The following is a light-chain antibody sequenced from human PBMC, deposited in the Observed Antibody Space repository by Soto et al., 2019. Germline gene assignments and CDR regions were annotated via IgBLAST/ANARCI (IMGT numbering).Light chain of an antibody. CDR2: GAS. V-gene: IGKV3D-20*02. CDR3: QQRANWPPVT. J-gene: IGKJ1*01. Sequence: EIVLTQSPGTLSLSPGERVTLSCRASQSVTSNNLAWYQQRPGQAPRLLLYGASTRATGIPVRFSGSGFGTAFTLTISTLEPEDFAVYFCQQRANWPPVTFGQGTKVDIK. CDR1: QSVTSNN.